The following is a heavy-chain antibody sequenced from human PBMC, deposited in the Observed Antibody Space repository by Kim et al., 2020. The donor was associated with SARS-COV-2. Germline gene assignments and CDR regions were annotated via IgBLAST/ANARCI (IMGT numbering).Heavy chain of an antibody. CDR3: ARLIKGGSYVFDY. CDR1: GGTFSSYA. Sequence: SVKVSCKASGGTFSSYAISWVRQAPGQGLEWMGGIIPIFGTANYAQKFQGRVTITADESTSTAYMELSSLRSEDTAVYYCARLIKGGSYVFDYWGQGTLVTVSS. J-gene: IGHJ4*02. CDR2: IIPIFGTA. V-gene: IGHV1-69*13. D-gene: IGHD1-26*01.